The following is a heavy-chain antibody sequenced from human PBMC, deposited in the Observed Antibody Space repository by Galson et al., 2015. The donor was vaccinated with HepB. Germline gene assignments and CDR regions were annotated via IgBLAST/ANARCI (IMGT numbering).Heavy chain of an antibody. CDR1: GYTFTSYA. CDR2: INAGNGNT. Sequence: SVKVSCKASGYTFTSYAMHWVRQAPGQRLEWMGWINAGNGNTKYSQKFQGRVTTTRDTSASTAYMELSSLRSEDTAVYYCATGLPRVIAAAGKVDYWGQGTLVTVSS. J-gene: IGHJ4*02. CDR3: ATGLPRVIAAAGKVDY. D-gene: IGHD6-13*01. V-gene: IGHV1-3*01.